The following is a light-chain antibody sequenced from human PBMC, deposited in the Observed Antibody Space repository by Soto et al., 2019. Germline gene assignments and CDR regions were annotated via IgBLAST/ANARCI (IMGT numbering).Light chain of an antibody. V-gene: IGKV3-20*01. CDR2: GAS. Sequence: DIVLTQSPGTLSLSPGERATLSCRASQTVSSSYLAWYQQKPGQAPRLLIYGASNRASGTPDRFSGSGSGTDFTLTISGLEPEDFAVYYCQQYGSAPPTFGQGTKLEIK. CDR1: QTVSSSY. J-gene: IGKJ2*01. CDR3: QQYGSAPPT.